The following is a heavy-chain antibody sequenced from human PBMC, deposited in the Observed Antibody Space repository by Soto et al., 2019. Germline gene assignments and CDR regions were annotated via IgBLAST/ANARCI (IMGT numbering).Heavy chain of an antibody. J-gene: IGHJ4*02. CDR1: GFTFGDYA. CDR3: TRAYRDIVVVIAARPPDY. CDR2: IRSKAYGGTT. V-gene: IGHV3-49*03. D-gene: IGHD2-15*01. Sequence: PGGSLRLSCTASGFTFGDYAMSWFRQAPGKGLEWVGFIRSKAYGGTTEYAASVKGRFTISRDDSKSIAYLQMNSLKTEDTAVYYCTRAYRDIVVVIAARPPDYWGQGTLVTVSS.